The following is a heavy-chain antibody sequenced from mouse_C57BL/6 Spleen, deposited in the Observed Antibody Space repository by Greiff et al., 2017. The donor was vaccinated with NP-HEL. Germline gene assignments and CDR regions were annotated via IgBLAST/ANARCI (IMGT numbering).Heavy chain of an antibody. J-gene: IGHJ2*01. V-gene: IGHV1-22*01. CDR1: GYTFTDYN. CDR2: INPNNGGT. CDR3: ARRAANWDVFDY. D-gene: IGHD4-1*01. Sequence: VQLQQSGPELVKPGASVKMSCKASGYTFTDYNMHWVKRSHGKSLEWIGYINPNNGGTSYNQKFKGKATLTVNKSSSTAYMELRSLTSEDSAVYYCARRAANWDVFDYWGQGTTLTVSS.